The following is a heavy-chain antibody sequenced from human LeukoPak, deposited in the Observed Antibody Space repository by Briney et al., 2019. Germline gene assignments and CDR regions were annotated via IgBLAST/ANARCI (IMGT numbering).Heavy chain of an antibody. CDR1: GFTFDDYA. D-gene: IGHD3-22*01. Sequence: GGFLRLSCAASGFTFDDYAMHWVREAPGKGLEWVYFIGWDGGSTYYAESVKGRLTISRDNSKNSLYLQMNSLRAEDTALYYCAKAGSGYSVYYFDYWGQGTLVTVSS. CDR3: AKAGSGYSVYYFDY. J-gene: IGHJ4*02. CDR2: IGWDGGST. V-gene: IGHV3-43D*04.